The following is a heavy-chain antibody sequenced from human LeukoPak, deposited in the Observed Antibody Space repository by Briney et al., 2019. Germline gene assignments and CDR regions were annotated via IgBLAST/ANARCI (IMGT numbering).Heavy chain of an antibody. CDR3: ARDRVVPAAGDDAFDI. CDR1: GFTFSSYW. D-gene: IGHD2-2*01. Sequence: GGSLRLSCAASGFTFSSYWMSWVRQAPGKGLEWVANIKQDGSEKYYVDSVKGRFTISRDNAKNSLYLQMDSLRAEDTAVYYCARDRVVPAAGDDAFDIWGQGTMVTVSS. J-gene: IGHJ3*02. CDR2: IKQDGSEK. V-gene: IGHV3-7*01.